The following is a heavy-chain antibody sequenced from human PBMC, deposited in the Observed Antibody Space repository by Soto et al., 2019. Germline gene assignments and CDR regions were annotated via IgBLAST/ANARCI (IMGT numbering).Heavy chain of an antibody. CDR2: VKSRTDGGTI. Sequence: EVQLVESGGGLVKPGGSLRLSCAVTGFTFSNAWMSWVRQAPGKGLEWVGRVKSRTDGGTIDYAAPVKGRFTISRDDSTNTLYLEMNSLTTEDTAVYYCTIVADTSSWPFDHWGQGTLVTVSS. V-gene: IGHV3-15*01. CDR3: TIVADTSSWPFDH. J-gene: IGHJ4*02. D-gene: IGHD2-2*01. CDR1: GFTFSNAW.